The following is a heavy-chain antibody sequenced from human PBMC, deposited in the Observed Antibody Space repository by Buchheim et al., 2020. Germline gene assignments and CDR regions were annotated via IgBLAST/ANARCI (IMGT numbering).Heavy chain of an antibody. CDR2: INPSGGTT. J-gene: IGHJ6*02. D-gene: IGHD3-10*01. V-gene: IGHV1-46*01. CDR1: GYTFTNYY. Sequence: QVQLVQSGAEVKKPGASVKVSCKASGYTFTNYYIHWVRQAPEQGLEWMGIINPSGGTTSYAQRFQGRVTMTGDTYTSTSYMELGSLRSEDTAVYYCARSMRVPTRLYGMDVWGQGTT. CDR3: ARSMRVPTRLYGMDV.